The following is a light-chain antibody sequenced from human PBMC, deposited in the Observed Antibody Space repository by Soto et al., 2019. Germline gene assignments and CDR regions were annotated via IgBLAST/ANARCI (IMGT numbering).Light chain of an antibody. Sequence: QAVVTQSPSDSASLGASVKLTCTLSSWHSNYAIAWHQQQPEKGPRYLMRVNSDGSHTKGDGIPDRFSGSSSGAERYLTISSLQSEDEADYYCQTWGTGIRVVFGGGTKLTVL. CDR1: SWHSNYA. CDR2: VNSDGSH. J-gene: IGLJ2*01. V-gene: IGLV4-69*02. CDR3: QTWGTGIRVV.